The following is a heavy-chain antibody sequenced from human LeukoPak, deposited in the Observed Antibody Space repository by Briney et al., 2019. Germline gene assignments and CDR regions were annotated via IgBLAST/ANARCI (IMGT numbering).Heavy chain of an antibody. Sequence: PSETLSLTCTVSGASISSYYWSWIRQPPGKGLEWIGDIYYSGSIKYNPSLKSRVTISVDTSKNQFSLKLSSVTAADTAVYYCASAGYCSGGSCSHYYYYYGMDVWGQGTTVTVSS. CDR2: IYYSGSI. CDR3: ASAGYCSGGSCSHYYYYYGMDV. V-gene: IGHV4-59*12. J-gene: IGHJ6*02. CDR1: GASISSYY. D-gene: IGHD2-15*01.